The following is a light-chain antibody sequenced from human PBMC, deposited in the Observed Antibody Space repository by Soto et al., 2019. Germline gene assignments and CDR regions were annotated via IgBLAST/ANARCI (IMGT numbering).Light chain of an antibody. J-gene: IGLJ1*01. Sequence: QSVLTQPPSASGSPGQSVTISCTGTSSDVGGYNYVSWYQHHPGKAPKLIIYEVDERPSGVPDRFSGSKSGNTASLTVSGLQAEDEADYYCSSYVGSNNFPYVFGT. CDR2: EVD. CDR3: SSYVGSNNFPYV. CDR1: SSDVGGYNY. V-gene: IGLV2-8*01.